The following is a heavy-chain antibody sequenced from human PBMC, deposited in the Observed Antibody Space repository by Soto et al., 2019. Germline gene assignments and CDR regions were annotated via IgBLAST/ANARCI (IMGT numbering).Heavy chain of an antibody. D-gene: IGHD1-1*01. CDR3: TRGGDAYKNGH. CDR1: GGSFSGYY. CDR2: INHSGST. J-gene: IGHJ4*02. Sequence: SETLSLTCAVYGGSFSGYYWSWIRQPPGKGLEWIGEINHSGSTNYNPSLKSRVTISVDTSKNQFSLKLTSVNAADTAVDYCTRGGDAYKNGHWGQGTLVPVAS. V-gene: IGHV4-34*01.